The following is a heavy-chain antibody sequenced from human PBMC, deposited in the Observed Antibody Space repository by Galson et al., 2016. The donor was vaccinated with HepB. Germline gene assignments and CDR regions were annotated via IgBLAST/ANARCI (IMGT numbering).Heavy chain of an antibody. J-gene: IGHJ4*02. D-gene: IGHD2/OR15-2a*01. CDR2: ITDSGGST. V-gene: IGHV3-23*01. CDR1: GFTFSNYA. Sequence: SLRLSCAASGFTFSNYAMSWVRQAPGKGLEWVTGITDSGGSTSYADSVEGRFTISRDNSKNTLYLHLNSLRADDTAVYYCAKDRGGSCNSRTYYPAFDYWGQGTLVTVSS. CDR3: AKDRGGSCNSRTYYPAFDY.